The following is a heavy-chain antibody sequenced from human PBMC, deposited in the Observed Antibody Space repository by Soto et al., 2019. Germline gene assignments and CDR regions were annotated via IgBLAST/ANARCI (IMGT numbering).Heavy chain of an antibody. J-gene: IGHJ6*02. V-gene: IGHV4-61*08. CDR3: ARSPNHYYYGFDV. Sequence: SETLSLTCTVSGGSVSSGDYFWSWLRQSPGKRLEWIAYIYYSGSTNYNPSLKSRATISVDTSKSQVSLTLTSMTAADAALYYCARSPNHYYYGFDVWGQGTAVTVSS. CDR2: IYYSGST. CDR1: GGSVSSGDYF.